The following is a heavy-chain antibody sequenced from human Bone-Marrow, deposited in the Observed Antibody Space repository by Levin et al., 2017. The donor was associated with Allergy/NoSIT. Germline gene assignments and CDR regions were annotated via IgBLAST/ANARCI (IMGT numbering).Heavy chain of an antibody. J-gene: IGHJ4*02. CDR2: ITGSGGST. CDR1: GFTSSSYA. D-gene: IGHD3-22*01. V-gene: IGHV3-23*01. Sequence: GGSLRLSCTASGFTSSSYAMSWVRQVPGKGLEGVTTITGSGGSTYYADSVKGRLTISRDNSKNTLYLQMNSLRAEDTALYYCAREASSGYHFDSWGQGTQVTVSS. CDR3: AREASSGYHFDS.